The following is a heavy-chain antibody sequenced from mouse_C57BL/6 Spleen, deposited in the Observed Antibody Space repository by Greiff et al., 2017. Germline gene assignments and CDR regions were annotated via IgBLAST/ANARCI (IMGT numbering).Heavy chain of an antibody. Sequence: QVTLKESGAELVKPGASVKISCKASGYAFSSYWMNWVKQRPGKGLEWIGQIYPGDGDTNYNGKFKGKATLTADKSSSTAYMQLSSLTSEDSAVYFCASSLYGSSSYAMDYWGQGTSVTVSS. CDR2: IYPGDGDT. D-gene: IGHD1-1*01. J-gene: IGHJ4*01. V-gene: IGHV1-80*01. CDR1: GYAFSSYW. CDR3: ASSLYGSSSYAMDY.